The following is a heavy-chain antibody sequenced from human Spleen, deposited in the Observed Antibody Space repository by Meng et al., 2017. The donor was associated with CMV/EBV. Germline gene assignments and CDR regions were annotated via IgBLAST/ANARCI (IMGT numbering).Heavy chain of an antibody. J-gene: IGHJ4*02. V-gene: IGHV1-2*02. CDR2: INPNSGAT. CDR3: ARGLSYFDY. Sequence: ASVKVSCKASGYTFTGYYMHWVRQAPGQGLEWMGWINPNSGATKYAQNFQGRVTMTRDTSISTAYMDLNRLRSDDTAVYYCARGLSYFDYWGQGTLVTVSS. CDR1: GYTFTGYY.